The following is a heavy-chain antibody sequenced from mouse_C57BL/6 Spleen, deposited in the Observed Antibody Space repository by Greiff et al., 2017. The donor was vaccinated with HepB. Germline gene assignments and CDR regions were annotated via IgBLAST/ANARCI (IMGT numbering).Heavy chain of an antibody. CDR1: GYTFTDYE. J-gene: IGHJ4*01. CDR3: TRVYYGNSYAMDY. D-gene: IGHD2-1*01. Sequence: QVQLKESGAELVRPGASVTLSCKASGYTFTDYEMHWVKQTPVHGLEWIGAIDPETGGTAYNQKFKGKAILTADKSSSTAYMELRSLTSEDSAVYYCTRVYYGNSYAMDYWGQGTSVTVSS. CDR2: IDPETGGT. V-gene: IGHV1-15*01.